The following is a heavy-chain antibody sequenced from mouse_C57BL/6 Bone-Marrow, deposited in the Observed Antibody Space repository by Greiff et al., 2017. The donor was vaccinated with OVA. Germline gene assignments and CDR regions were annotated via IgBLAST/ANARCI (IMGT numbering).Heavy chain of an antibody. V-gene: IGHV1-64*01. CDR3: ARSLYEYWYFDV. CDR1: GYTFTSYW. D-gene: IGHD2-3*01. CDR2: IHPNSGST. Sequence: QVQLQQPGAELVKPGASVKLSCKASGYTFTSYWMHWVKQRPGQGLEWIGMIHPNSGSTNYNEKFKSKATLTVDKSSSTAYMQLSSLTSEDSAVYYCARSLYEYWYFDVWGTGTTVTVSS. J-gene: IGHJ1*03.